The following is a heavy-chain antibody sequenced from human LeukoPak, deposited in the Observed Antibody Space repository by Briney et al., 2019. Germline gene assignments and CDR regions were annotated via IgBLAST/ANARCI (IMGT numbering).Heavy chain of an antibody. CDR1: GFTFSSYG. CDR3: AKGLSRSYSTYYFDY. Sequence: GGTLRLSCAASGFTFSSYGMSWVRQAPGKGLEWVSAISGSGGSTYYADSVKGRFTISRDNSKNTLYLQMNSLRAEDTAVYYCAKGLSRSYSTYYFDYWGQGTLVTVSS. D-gene: IGHD2/OR15-2a*01. V-gene: IGHV3-23*01. CDR2: ISGSGGST. J-gene: IGHJ4*02.